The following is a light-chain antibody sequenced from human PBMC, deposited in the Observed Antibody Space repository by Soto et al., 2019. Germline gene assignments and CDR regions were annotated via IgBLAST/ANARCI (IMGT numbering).Light chain of an antibody. J-gene: IGKJ2*01. CDR2: GAS. CDR3: QQYNNWPPST. V-gene: IGKV3-15*01. Sequence: EIVMTQSPATLSVSPGERATLSCRASQSVSSNLAWYQQKPGQAPRLLIYGASTRATGIPARFSGSGSGTDFTLTISSLQSEDFAVYYLQQYNNWPPSTFGQGTKLEIK. CDR1: QSVSSN.